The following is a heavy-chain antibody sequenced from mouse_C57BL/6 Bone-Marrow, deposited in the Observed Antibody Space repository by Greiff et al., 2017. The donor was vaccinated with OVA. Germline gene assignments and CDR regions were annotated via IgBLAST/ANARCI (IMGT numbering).Heavy chain of an antibody. CDR1: GYTFTSYT. CDR2: IDPSSDYT. V-gene: IGHV1-4*01. Sequence: QVQLKESGAELARPGASVKMSCKASGYTFTSYTMHWVKQRPGQGLEWIGYIDPSSDYTKYNQKFKDKAKLTADKSSSTASMQLISLTSEDSAVYYCARWYSFDYWRQGPTLPVSS. CDR3: ARWYSFDY. J-gene: IGHJ2*01.